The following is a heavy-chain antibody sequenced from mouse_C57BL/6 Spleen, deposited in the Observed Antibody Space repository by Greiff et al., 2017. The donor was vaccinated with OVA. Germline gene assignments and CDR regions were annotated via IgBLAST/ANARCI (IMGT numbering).Heavy chain of an antibody. V-gene: IGHV1-26*01. CDR1: GYTFTDYY. Sequence: EVQLQQSGPELVKPGASVKISCKASGYTFTDYYMNWVKQSHGKSLEWIGDINPNNGGTSYNQKFKGKATLTVDKSSSTAYMELRSLTSEDSAVYYCARFGTPLRAFDVWGTGTTVTVSS. D-gene: IGHD3-3*01. J-gene: IGHJ1*03. CDR2: INPNNGGT. CDR3: ARFGTPLRAFDV.